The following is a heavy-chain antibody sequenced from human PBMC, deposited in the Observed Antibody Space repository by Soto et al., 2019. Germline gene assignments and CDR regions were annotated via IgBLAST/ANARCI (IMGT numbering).Heavy chain of an antibody. V-gene: IGHV4-39*01. J-gene: IGHJ4*02. D-gene: IGHD6-13*01. CDR1: GGSISSTSYY. CDR3: SGYSSSWYNFEY. Sequence: SETLSLTSTVSGGSISSTSYYWGWIRQPPGKGLEWIGSIYYSGSTYYNPSLKSRVTISVDTSKNQFSLKLSSVTAADTAVYYCSGYSSSWYNFEYWGQGNLVTVTS. CDR2: IYYSGST.